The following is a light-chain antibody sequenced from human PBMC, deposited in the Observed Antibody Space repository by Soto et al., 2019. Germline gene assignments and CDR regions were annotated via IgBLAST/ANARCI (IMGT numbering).Light chain of an antibody. CDR3: QYYGGSPRT. CDR1: QIVSSSY. V-gene: IGKV3-20*01. Sequence: EIVLTQSPGTLSLSRGERATLSCRASQIVSSSYLSWYQQKPGQAPRLLIYGSSSSATGITDRFSGSGSGTDLPLTISRLEPEAFAVYYCQYYGGSPRTFGRGPKVDIK. J-gene: IGKJ1*01. CDR2: GSS.